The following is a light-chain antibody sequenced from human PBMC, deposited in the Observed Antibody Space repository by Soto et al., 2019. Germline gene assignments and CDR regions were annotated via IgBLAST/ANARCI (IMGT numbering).Light chain of an antibody. J-gene: IGKJ2*01. CDR2: GAS. Sequence: EIVLTQSPATLSVSPGESATLSCRASQSVTSHLAWYQQKPGQAPRLLIFGASTRATGIPARLSGSGSGTDFTLTISRLQSEDFAVYYCQQYNSRPTFGQGTKVDIX. CDR1: QSVTSH. V-gene: IGKV3-15*01. CDR3: QQYNSRPT.